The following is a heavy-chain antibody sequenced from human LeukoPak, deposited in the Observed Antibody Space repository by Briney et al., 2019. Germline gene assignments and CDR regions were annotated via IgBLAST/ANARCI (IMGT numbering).Heavy chain of an antibody. CDR1: GGSFSGHY. CDR3: ARRGANTLFGVGDVYYMDV. CDR2: IAHSGST. J-gene: IGHJ6*03. Sequence: PSETLSLTCAVYGGSFSGHYWSWIRQPPGKGLEWIGEIAHSGSTSYNPSLKSRVTISVDTSKNQFSLRLSSVTAADTAAYYCARRGANTLFGVGDVYYMDVWSKGTTVTVSS. D-gene: IGHD3-3*01. V-gene: IGHV4-34*01.